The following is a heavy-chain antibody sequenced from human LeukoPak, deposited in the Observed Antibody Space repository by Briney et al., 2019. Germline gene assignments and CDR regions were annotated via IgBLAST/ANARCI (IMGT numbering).Heavy chain of an antibody. D-gene: IGHD6-25*01. V-gene: IGHV4-4*07. CDR3: ARVNSAACDY. CDR2: MYSSGST. CDR1: GGSISSYY. J-gene: IGHJ4*02. Sequence: PSETLSLTCTVSGGSISSYYWSWIRQPAGKGPEWIGRMYSSGSTNYNPSLKSRVTMSVDTSKNQFSLKLSSVTAADTAVYYCARVNSAACDYWGQGTLVTVSS.